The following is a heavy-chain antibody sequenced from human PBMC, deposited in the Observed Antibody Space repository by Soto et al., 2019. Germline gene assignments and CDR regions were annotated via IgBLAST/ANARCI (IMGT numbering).Heavy chain of an antibody. CDR3: ARAGGLGAVAADY. CDR2: IYHSGST. D-gene: IGHD6-19*01. CDR1: GGSISSDGYS. J-gene: IGHJ4*02. Sequence: QLQLQESGSGLVKPSQTLSLTCAVSGGSISSDGYSWSWIRQPPGKGLEWIGYIYHSGSTYYNPSRTSRVTISVDRSKNQFSLKLSSVTAADTAVYYCARAGGLGAVAADYWGQGTLVTVSS. V-gene: IGHV4-30-2*01.